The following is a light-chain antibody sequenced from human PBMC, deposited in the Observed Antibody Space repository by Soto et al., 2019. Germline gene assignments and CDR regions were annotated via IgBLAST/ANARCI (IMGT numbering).Light chain of an antibody. V-gene: IGKV1-39*01. Sequence: DIQMTQSPSSLSASVGDRVTITCRASQSISSYLNWYQQKPGKAPQLLISAASNLQSGVPSRFSGSGSGTDFTLTISSLQPEDFATYYCQQTYSSITFGGGTKVEIK. CDR1: QSISSY. J-gene: IGKJ4*01. CDR3: QQTYSSIT. CDR2: AAS.